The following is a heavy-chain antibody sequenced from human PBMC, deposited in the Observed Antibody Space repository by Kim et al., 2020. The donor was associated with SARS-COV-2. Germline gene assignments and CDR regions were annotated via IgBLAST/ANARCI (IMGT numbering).Heavy chain of an antibody. CDR3: ARRQYDGTAFDP. CDR1: GNNFANYW. V-gene: IGHV5-51*01. D-gene: IGHD2-21*02. Sequence: GESLKISCKGSGNNFANYWIGWVRQMSGQGPEWMAIIRPSDSKTVYNPSFQGQVTISADKSIITAYLQWSSLKTSDTAIYYCARRQYDGTAFDPWGQGTLLTVSS. CDR2: IRPSDSKT. J-gene: IGHJ5*02.